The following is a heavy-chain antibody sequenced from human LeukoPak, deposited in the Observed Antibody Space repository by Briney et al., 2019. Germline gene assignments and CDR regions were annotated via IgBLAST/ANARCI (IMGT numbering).Heavy chain of an antibody. V-gene: IGHV4-39*01. J-gene: IGHJ4*02. CDR3: ARHGERGYSYGHDY. CDR1: GGSISSRSNY. Sequence: PSETLSLTCTVSGGSISSRSNYWRWIRQPPGKGLEWIGSLYYSGSTYYNPSLQSRVTISVDTSENQLSLKLSSVTAADTAVYYCARHGERGYSYGHDYWGQGTLVTVSS. CDR2: LYYSGST. D-gene: IGHD5-18*01.